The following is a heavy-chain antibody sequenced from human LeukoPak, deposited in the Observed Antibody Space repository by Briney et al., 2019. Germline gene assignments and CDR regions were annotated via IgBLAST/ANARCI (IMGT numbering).Heavy chain of an antibody. Sequence: PGGSLRLSCAASGFTFSTYGMSWVRQAPGKGLEWVSSITRDSGATFYADSVKGRFTISRDNSKNTLYLQMNSLRAEDTAVYYCAKSSAAADYWGQGTLVTVSS. CDR2: ITRDSGAT. V-gene: IGHV3-23*01. D-gene: IGHD6-13*01. CDR3: AKSSAAADY. CDR1: GFTFSTYG. J-gene: IGHJ4*02.